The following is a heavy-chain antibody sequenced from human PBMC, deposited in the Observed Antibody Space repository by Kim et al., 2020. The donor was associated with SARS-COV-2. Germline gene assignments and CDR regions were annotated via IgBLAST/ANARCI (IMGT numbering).Heavy chain of an antibody. CDR2: INSDGSST. V-gene: IGHV3-74*01. D-gene: IGHD3-22*01. Sequence: GGSLRLSCAASGFTFSSYWMHWVRQAPGKGLVWVSRINSDGSSTSYADSVKGRFTISRDNAKNTLYLQMNSLRAEDTAVYYCAREGGLDDSSGYWGISLGYYFDYWGQGTLVTVSS. J-gene: IGHJ4*02. CDR1: GFTFSSYW. CDR3: AREGGLDDSSGYWGISLGYYFDY.